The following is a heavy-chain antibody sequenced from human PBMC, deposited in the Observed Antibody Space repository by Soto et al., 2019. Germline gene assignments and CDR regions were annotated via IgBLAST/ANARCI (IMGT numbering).Heavy chain of an antibody. Sequence: PSVTMSLTCAVFGGSISSGGYSWSWIRQPPGKGLEWIGYIYHSGSTYYNPSLKSRVTISVDTSKNQFSLKLSSVTAADTAVYYCARRVAAAGTWWFDPWGQGTLVTVSS. D-gene: IGHD6-13*01. J-gene: IGHJ5*02. CDR2: IYHSGST. CDR3: ARRVAAAGTWWFDP. V-gene: IGHV4-30-2*01. CDR1: GGSISSGGYS.